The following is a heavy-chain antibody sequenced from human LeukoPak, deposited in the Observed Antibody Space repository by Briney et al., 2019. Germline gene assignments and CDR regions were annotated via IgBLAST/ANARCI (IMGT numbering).Heavy chain of an antibody. D-gene: IGHD3-3*01. CDR1: GYTFTSYG. Sequence: ASVKVSCKASGYTFTSYGISWVRQAPGQGLEWMGWISAYNGNTNYAQKLQGRVTMTTDTSTSTAYMELRSPRSDDTAVYYCARSPPYNSDFWSGYMTSYYYYGMDVWGQGTTVTVSS. CDR3: ARSPPYNSDFWSGYMTSYYYYGMDV. J-gene: IGHJ6*02. V-gene: IGHV1-18*01. CDR2: ISAYNGNT.